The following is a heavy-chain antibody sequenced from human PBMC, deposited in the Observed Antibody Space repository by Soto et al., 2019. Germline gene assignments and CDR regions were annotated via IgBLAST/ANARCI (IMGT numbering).Heavy chain of an antibody. V-gene: IGHV3-48*02. D-gene: IGHD2-2*01. Sequence: PTGGSLRLSCVASGLTFSKYGWNWVRQAPGKGLEWVSYISVSGNTRYYAESVKGRFTVSRDNAKNSLYLQMNSLRDEDTAVYYCARDPTGGFVVVIPNIRYGMDVWGQGTTVTVS. CDR2: ISVSGNTR. CDR3: ARDPTGGFVVVIPNIRYGMDV. J-gene: IGHJ6*02. CDR1: GLTFSKYG.